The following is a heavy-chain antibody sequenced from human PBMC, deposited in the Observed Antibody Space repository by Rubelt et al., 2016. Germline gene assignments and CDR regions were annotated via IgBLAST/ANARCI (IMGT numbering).Heavy chain of an antibody. CDR1: GGSFSGYY. CDR3: ATSLVVPEFDP. Sequence: QVQLQQWGAGLLKPSETLSLTCAVYGGSFSGYYWSWIRQPPGKGLEWIGEINHSGSTNYNPSLKSRVTISVDTSKNQFSLKLSSVTAADTAVYYCATSLVVPEFDPWGQGTLVTVSS. V-gene: IGHV4-34*01. D-gene: IGHD2-2*01. J-gene: IGHJ5*02. CDR2: INHSGST.